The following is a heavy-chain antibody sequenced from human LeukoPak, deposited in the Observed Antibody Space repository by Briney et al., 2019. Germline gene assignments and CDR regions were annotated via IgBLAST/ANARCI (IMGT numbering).Heavy chain of an antibody. CDR2: INPNSGGT. D-gene: IGHD3-16*02. V-gene: IGHV1-2*02. CDR3: ARPHYDYVWGSYLNWFDP. Sequence: ASVKVSCKASGYTFTGYYMHWVRQAPGQGLEGMGWINPNSGGTNYAQKFQGRVTMTRDTSISTAYMELSRLRCDDTAVYYCARPHYDYVWGSYLNWFDPWGQGTLVTVSS. J-gene: IGHJ5*02. CDR1: GYTFTGYY.